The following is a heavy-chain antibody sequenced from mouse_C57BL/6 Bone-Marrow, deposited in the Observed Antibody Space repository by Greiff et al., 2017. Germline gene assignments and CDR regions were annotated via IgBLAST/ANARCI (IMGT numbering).Heavy chain of an antibody. J-gene: IGHJ4*01. CDR3: ARRPSPYYGSLMDY. V-gene: IGHV1-55*01. CDR1: GYTFTSYW. CDR2: IYPGSGST. Sequence: QVQLQQSGAELVKPGASVKMSCKASGYTFTSYWITWVKQRPGQGLEWIGDIYPGSGSTNYNEKFKSKATLPVDTSSSTAYMQLSSLTSEDSAVYYCARRPSPYYGSLMDYWGQGTSVTVSS. D-gene: IGHD1-1*01.